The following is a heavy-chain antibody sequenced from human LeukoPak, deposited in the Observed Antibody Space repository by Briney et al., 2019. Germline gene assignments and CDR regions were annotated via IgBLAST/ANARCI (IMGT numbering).Heavy chain of an antibody. CDR2: IYPGDSDT. CDR1: GYSFTSYW. Sequence: GESLKISCQGSGYSFTSYWIGWVRQMPGKGLEWMGIIYPGDSDTRYSPSFQGQVTISADKSISTAYLQWSSLKASDTATYYCARRIVVVANDAFDIWGQGTMVTVSS. V-gene: IGHV5-51*01. D-gene: IGHD2-21*01. CDR3: ARRIVVVANDAFDI. J-gene: IGHJ3*02.